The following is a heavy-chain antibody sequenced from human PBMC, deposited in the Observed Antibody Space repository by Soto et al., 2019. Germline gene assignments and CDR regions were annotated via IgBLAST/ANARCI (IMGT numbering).Heavy chain of an antibody. CDR1: GGSFSNYA. CDR3: ARAYRENYFYAMDV. J-gene: IGHJ6*02. V-gene: IGHV1-69*01. D-gene: IGHD1-26*01. Sequence: QVQLMQSGAEVKMPGSSVRVSCKASGGSFSNYAISWVRQAPGQGLEWMGGIIPMFGIGNYAEKFLGRVTITADESTSTSHMELSSLRSKDTAVYFCARAYRENYFYAMDVWGQGTTVTVSS. CDR2: IIPMFGIG.